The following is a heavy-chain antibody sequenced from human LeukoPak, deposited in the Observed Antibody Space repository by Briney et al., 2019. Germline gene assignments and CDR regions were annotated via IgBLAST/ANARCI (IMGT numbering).Heavy chain of an antibody. CDR3: ASGATGVVRPAAMYYGWFDP. D-gene: IGHD2-2*01. CDR1: GYTFTGYY. V-gene: IGHV1-2*02. Sequence: GASVKVSCKASGYTFTGYYMHWVRQAPGQGLEWMGWINPNSGGTNYAQKFQGRVTMARDTSISTAYMELSRLRSDDTAVYYCASGATGVVRPAAMYYGWFDPWGQGTLVTVSS. J-gene: IGHJ5*02. CDR2: INPNSGGT.